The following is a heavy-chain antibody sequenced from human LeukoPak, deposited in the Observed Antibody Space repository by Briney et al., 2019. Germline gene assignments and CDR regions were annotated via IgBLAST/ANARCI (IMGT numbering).Heavy chain of an antibody. J-gene: IGHJ4*02. Sequence: GGSLRLSCAASGFTFSSYGMHWVRQAPGKGLEWVAFIRNDGNNEYYGDSAKGRFTISRDNSKNTLYLQMNSLRVEDTAVYYCAKVQTLSSSALDYWGQGTLVTVSS. D-gene: IGHD6-6*01. CDR2: IRNDGNNE. CDR3: AKVQTLSSSALDY. CDR1: GFTFSSYG. V-gene: IGHV3-30*02.